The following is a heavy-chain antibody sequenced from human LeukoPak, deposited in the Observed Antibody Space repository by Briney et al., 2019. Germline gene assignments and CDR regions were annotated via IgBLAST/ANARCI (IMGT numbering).Heavy chain of an antibody. V-gene: IGHV4-59*08. CDR3: ARSQPPYSTRWYYFDY. D-gene: IGHD6-13*01. CDR1: GGSISSYY. J-gene: IGHJ4*02. Sequence: SETLSLTCTVSGGSISSYYWSWIRQPPGKGLEWIGYIYYSGSIKYNSSLKSRVTISVDTSKNQISLKLRSVTAADTAVYYCARSQPPYSTRWYYFDYWGQGTLVTVSS. CDR2: IYYSGSI.